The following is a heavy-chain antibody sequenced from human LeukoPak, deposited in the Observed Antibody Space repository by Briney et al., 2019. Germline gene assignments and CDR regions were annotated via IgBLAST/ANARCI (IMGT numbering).Heavy chain of an antibody. CDR2: IGTAGDT. D-gene: IGHD6-13*01. CDR3: ARARGLNIAAAAEGMDV. J-gene: IGHJ6*02. Sequence: PGGFLRLSCAASGFTFSSYDMHWVRQATGKGLEWVSAIGTAGDTYYPGSVKGRFTISRENAKNSLYLQMNSLRAGDTAVYYCARARGLNIAAAAEGMDVWGQGTTVTVSS. CDR1: GFTFSSYD. V-gene: IGHV3-13*01.